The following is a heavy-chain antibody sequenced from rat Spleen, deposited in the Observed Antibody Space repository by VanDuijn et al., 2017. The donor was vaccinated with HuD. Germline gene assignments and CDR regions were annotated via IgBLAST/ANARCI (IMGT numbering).Heavy chain of an antibody. Sequence: EVQLVESGGGLVQPGRSLKLSCAASGFTFNNYWMTWIRQAPGKGLEWVASITNTGGSTYYRDSVKGRFTISRDIAKSTLYLQMDSLRSEDTATYYCATHEGSSGFAFWGQGTLVTVSS. CDR3: ATHEGSSGFAF. J-gene: IGHJ3*01. V-gene: IGHV5-31*01. CDR1: GFTFNNYW. CDR2: ITNTGGST. D-gene: IGHD1-11*01.